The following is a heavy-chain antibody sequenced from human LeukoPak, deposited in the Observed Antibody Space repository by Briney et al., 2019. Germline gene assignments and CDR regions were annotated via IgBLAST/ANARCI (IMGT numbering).Heavy chain of an antibody. CDR1: GFTFSSYA. Sequence: PGGSLRLSCAASGFTFSSYAMSWVRQAPGKGLEWVSAISGSGGGTYYADSVKGRFTISRDNSKNTLYLQMNSLRAEDTAVYYCAKDLVLKRYSGSYSYFDYWGQGTLVTVSS. CDR2: ISGSGGGT. V-gene: IGHV3-23*01. CDR3: AKDLVLKRYSGSYSYFDY. J-gene: IGHJ4*02. D-gene: IGHD1-26*01.